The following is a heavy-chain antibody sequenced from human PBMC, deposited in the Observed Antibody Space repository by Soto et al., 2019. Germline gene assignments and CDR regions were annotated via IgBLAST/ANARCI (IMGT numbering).Heavy chain of an antibody. Sequence: QVQLVQSGAEVKKPGASVKVSCKASGYTFPSSGLSWVRQAPGQGLEWMGWISAYNGNTNYAQKLQVRVTMTTDTSTGTAYMELRSLRSDDTAVYYCAGLEGDCDFWSGYPYGMDVWGQGTTVTVSS. J-gene: IGHJ6*02. D-gene: IGHD3-3*01. CDR1: GYTFPSSG. CDR2: ISAYNGNT. CDR3: AGLEGDCDFWSGYPYGMDV. V-gene: IGHV1-18*04.